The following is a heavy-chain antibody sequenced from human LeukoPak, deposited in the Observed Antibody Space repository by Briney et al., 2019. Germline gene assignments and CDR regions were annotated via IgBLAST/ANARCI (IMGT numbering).Heavy chain of an antibody. V-gene: IGHV1-46*01. CDR3: ARGPQQLFFHYYYYYMDV. J-gene: IGHJ6*03. Sequence: ASVKVSCKASGYTFSSNYMHWVRQAPGQGLEWMGIINPSGGSTSYAQKFQGRVTMTRDTSTSTVYMELSSLRSEDTAVYYCARGPQQLFFHYYYYYMDVWGKGTTVTVSS. CDR2: INPSGGST. CDR1: GYTFSSNY. D-gene: IGHD6-13*01.